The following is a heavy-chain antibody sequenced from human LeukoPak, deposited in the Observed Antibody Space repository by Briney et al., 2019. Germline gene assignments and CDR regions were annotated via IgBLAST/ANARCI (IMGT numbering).Heavy chain of an antibody. J-gene: IGHJ4*02. V-gene: IGHV4-39*01. CDR3: ARRSEYYYGSGSGVFDY. CDR1: GGSISSSSYY. CDR2: IYYSGST. D-gene: IGHD3-10*01. Sequence: SETLSLTCTVSGGSISSSSYYWGWIRQPPGKGLEWIGSIYYSGSTYYNPSPKSRVTISVDTSKNQFSLKLSSVTAADTAVYYCARRSEYYYGSGSGVFDYWGQGTLVTVSS.